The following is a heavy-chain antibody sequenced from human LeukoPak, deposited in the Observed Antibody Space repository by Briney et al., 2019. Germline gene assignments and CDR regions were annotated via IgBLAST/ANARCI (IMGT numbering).Heavy chain of an antibody. J-gene: IGHJ4*02. CDR1: GYTFTSYD. D-gene: IGHD4-17*01. CDR2: MNPNSGNT. Sequence: ASVKVSCXASGYTFTSYDINWVRQATGQGLGWMGWMNPNSGNTGYAQKFQGRVTMTRTTSISTAYMEPSSLRSEDTAVYYCARGSWGYGDYYFDYWGQGTLVTVSS. V-gene: IGHV1-8*01. CDR3: ARGSWGYGDYYFDY.